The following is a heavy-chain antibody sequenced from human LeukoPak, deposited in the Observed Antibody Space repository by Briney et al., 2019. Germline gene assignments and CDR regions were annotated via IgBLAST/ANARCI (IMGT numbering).Heavy chain of an antibody. CDR1: GYTFTSYD. J-gene: IGHJ5*02. Sequence: ASVKVSCKASGYTFTSYDIKWVRQATGQGLEWMGWMNPNSGNTGYAQKFQGRVTMTRNTSISTAYMELSSLRSEDTAVYYCARRRTVNSVVAATNNWFDPWGQGTLVAVSS. V-gene: IGHV1-8*01. CDR2: MNPNSGNT. D-gene: IGHD2-15*01. CDR3: ARRRTVNSVVAATNNWFDP.